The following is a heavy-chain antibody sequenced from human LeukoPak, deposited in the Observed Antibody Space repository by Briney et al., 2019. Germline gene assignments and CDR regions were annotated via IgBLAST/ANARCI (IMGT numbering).Heavy chain of an antibody. CDR1: GYTFTGYY. V-gene: IGHV1-2*02. D-gene: IGHD4-23*01. CDR2: INPNSGGT. Sequence: ASVKVSCKASGYTFTGYYMHWVRQAPGQGLEWMGWINPNSGGTNYAQKFQGRVTMTRDTSISTAYMELSRLRSDDTAVYYCAKSLDYGGNRARLDFWGQGTLVTVSS. CDR3: AKSLDYGGNRARLDF. J-gene: IGHJ4*02.